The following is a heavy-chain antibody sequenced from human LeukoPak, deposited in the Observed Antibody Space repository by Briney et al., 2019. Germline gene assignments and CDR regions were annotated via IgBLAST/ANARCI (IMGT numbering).Heavy chain of an antibody. J-gene: IGHJ3*02. V-gene: IGHV1-8*03. Sequence: GASVKVSCKTSGYTFTSYDINWVRQATGQGLEWMGWMNPNGGNTGYAQKFQGRVTITRNTSISPAYMELSSLRSEDTAVYYCARRFGELLSHAFDIWGQGTMVTVSS. D-gene: IGHD3-10*01. CDR2: MNPNGGNT. CDR1: GYTFTSYD. CDR3: ARRFGELLSHAFDI.